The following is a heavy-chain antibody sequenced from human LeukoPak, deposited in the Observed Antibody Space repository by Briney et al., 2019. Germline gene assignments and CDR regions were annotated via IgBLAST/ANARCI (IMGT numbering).Heavy chain of an antibody. J-gene: IGHJ4*02. CDR3: ARVAYRSGWYYDN. Sequence: GASVKVSCKASGYTFTNFGISWVRQAPGQGLEWMGWISVYNGNTNYAQKLQGRVTMTTETSTSTAYMELRSLRSDDTAVYYCARVAYRSGWYYDNWGQGTLVTVSS. CDR1: GYTFTNFG. D-gene: IGHD6-19*01. V-gene: IGHV1-18*01. CDR2: ISVYNGNT.